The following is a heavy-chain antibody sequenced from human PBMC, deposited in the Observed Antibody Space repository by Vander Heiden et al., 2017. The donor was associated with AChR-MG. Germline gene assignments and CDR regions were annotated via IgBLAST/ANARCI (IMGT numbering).Heavy chain of an antibody. J-gene: IGHJ6*02. Sequence: QLQLQESGPGLVKPLETLALTCTVSSDSISSLGNSWVWIRRPPGKGLEWIGTIYYSGSTYYNPSFESRVTISVDTSKNQFSLKLNSVTAADTAVYYCARLRRLGFYYYVMDVWGQGTTVTVSS. V-gene: IGHV4-39*01. CDR3: ARLRRLGFYYYVMDV. D-gene: IGHD6-19*01. CDR2: IYYSGST. CDR1: SDSISSLGNS.